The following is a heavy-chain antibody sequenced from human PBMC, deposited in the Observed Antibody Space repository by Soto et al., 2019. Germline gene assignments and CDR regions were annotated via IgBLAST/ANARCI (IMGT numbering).Heavy chain of an antibody. CDR2: IKREADGGTA. J-gene: IGHJ4*02. CDR1: GFTFRNAW. CDR3: TTRLYYSDSSGHPRDFDY. D-gene: IGHD3-22*01. V-gene: IGHV3-15*01. Sequence: EVQLVESGGGLVKPGGSLTLSCTASGFTFRNAWMSWVRQAPGKGLEWVGRIKREADGGTADYAAPVKGRVTISTDDSKNTLFLQMSSLKTEDTAVYFCTTRLYYSDSSGHPRDFDYRCQGTLVRVSS.